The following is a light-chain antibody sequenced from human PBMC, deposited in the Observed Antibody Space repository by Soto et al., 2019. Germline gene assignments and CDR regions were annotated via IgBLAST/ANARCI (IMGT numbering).Light chain of an antibody. CDR3: SSYTTSSTV. CDR2: EVS. CDR1: SSDVGDDKY. Sequence: QSALTQPASVSGSPGQSITISCTGTSSDVGDDKYVSWYQQHPGKAPKLMIYEVSYRPSGVPNRFSGSKSGNTASLTISGLQAEDEADYYCSSYTTSSTVFGTGTKLTVL. J-gene: IGLJ1*01. V-gene: IGLV2-14*01.